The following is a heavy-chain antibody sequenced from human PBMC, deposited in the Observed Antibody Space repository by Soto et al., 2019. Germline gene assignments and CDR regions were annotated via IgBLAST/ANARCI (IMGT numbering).Heavy chain of an antibody. CDR2: IYYSGST. Sequence: PSETRSRTWTVSGGSISSGVYYWIWIRQHPGKGLEWIGYIYYSGSTYYNPSLKSRVTISVDTSKNQFSLKLSSVTAADTAVYYCARVAYDSSVGWFDPWGQGTLVTVSS. J-gene: IGHJ5*02. D-gene: IGHD3-22*01. CDR1: GGSISSGVYY. CDR3: ARVAYDSSVGWFDP. V-gene: IGHV4-31*02.